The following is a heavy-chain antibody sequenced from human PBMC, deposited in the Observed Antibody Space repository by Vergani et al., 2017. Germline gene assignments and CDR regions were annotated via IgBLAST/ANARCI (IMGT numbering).Heavy chain of an antibody. J-gene: IGHJ4*02. CDR2: ISGSGGST. CDR3: AERFWRGWWPAAPIDY. CDR1: GFTFSSYA. D-gene: IGHD2-2*01. Sequence: EVQLLESGGGLVQPGGSLRLSCAASGFTFSSYAMSWVRQAPGKGLEWVSAISGSGGSTYYADSVKGRFTLSRDNSKNTLYLQMNSLRAEDTAVYYCAERFWRGWWPAAPIDYWGQGTLVTVSS. V-gene: IGHV3-23*01.